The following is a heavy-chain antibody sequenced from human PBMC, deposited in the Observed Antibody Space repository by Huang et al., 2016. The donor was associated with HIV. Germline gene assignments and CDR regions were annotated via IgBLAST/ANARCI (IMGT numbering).Heavy chain of an antibody. V-gene: IGHV3-74*01. J-gene: IGHJ4*02. CDR1: GFTFSSYW. CDR2: INSDGSRT. Sequence: EVQLVESGGGLVQPGGSLRLSCAASGFTFSSYWMHWVRQAPGKGLGGVSRINSDGSRTNYADSVKGRFTISRDNAKNTLYLQMNSLRVEDTAVYYCARDTDVRGGLDYWGQGTLVTVSS. D-gene: IGHD4-17*01. CDR3: ARDTDVRGGLDY.